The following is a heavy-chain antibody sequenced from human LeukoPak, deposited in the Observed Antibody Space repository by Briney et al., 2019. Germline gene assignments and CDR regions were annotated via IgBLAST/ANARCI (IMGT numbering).Heavy chain of an antibody. CDR1: GFTFSSYS. CDR3: AKDRANLFDY. Sequence: GGSLRLSCAASGFTFSSYSMNWVRQAPGKGLEWVSYISSSSSTIYYADSVKGRFTISRDNAKNSLYLQMNSLRAEDTAVYYCAKDRANLFDYWGQGTLVTVSS. V-gene: IGHV3-48*04. J-gene: IGHJ4*02. CDR2: ISSSSSTI. D-gene: IGHD4/OR15-4a*01.